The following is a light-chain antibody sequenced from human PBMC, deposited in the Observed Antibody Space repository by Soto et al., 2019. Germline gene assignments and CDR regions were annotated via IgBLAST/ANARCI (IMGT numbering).Light chain of an antibody. Sequence: EIVLTQSPGTLSLSPGERATLSCRASQSVTSNYLAWYQQKPGQAPRLLIYGASTRAIGIPARFSGSGSGTEFTLTISSLQSEDFAVYYCQQYNNWPPWTFGQGTKVEIK. V-gene: IGKV3-15*01. J-gene: IGKJ1*01. CDR3: QQYNNWPPWT. CDR1: QSVTSN. CDR2: GAS.